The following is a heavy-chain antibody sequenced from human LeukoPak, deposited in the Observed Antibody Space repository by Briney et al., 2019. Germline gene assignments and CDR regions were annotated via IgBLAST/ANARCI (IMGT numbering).Heavy chain of an antibody. CDR3: AREGTRALYFDY. J-gene: IGHJ4*02. CDR1: GYTFTYRY. V-gene: IGHV1-46*01. Sequence: ASVKVSCKASGYTFTYRYLHWVRQAPGQGLEWMGIINPSGGSTSYAQKFQGRVTMTRDMSTSTVYMELSSLRSEDTAVYYCAREGTRALYFDYWGQGTLVTVSS. CDR2: INPSGGST.